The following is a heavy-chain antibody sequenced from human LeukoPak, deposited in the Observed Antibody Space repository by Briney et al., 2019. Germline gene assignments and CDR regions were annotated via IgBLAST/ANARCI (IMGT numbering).Heavy chain of an antibody. CDR3: ARGNEDAFDI. Sequence: GGSLRLPCAASGFTFTAYAMHWDRQAPGMGLDWVAIIRYDGSKTHYADSVKGRFTISRDNSKNTLYLQVNSLRVEDAAAYYCARGNEDAFDIWGQGTMVTVSS. CDR2: IRYDGSKT. V-gene: IGHV3-30*02. CDR1: GFTFTAYA. J-gene: IGHJ3*02.